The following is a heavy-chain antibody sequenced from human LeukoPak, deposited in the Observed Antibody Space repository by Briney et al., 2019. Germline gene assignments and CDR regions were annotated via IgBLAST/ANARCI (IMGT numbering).Heavy chain of an antibody. CDR1: GFTFSSYG. D-gene: IGHD3-22*01. J-gene: IGHJ4*02. CDR2: IRYDGSNK. V-gene: IGHV3-30*02. Sequence: GGSLRLSCAASGFTFSSYGMHGVRQAPGKGLEGVAFIRYDGSNKYYADSVKGGFTISRDNSKNTLYLQMNSLRAEDTAVYYCAKDRHDSSGYYHDYWGQGTLDTVSS. CDR3: AKDRHDSSGYYHDY.